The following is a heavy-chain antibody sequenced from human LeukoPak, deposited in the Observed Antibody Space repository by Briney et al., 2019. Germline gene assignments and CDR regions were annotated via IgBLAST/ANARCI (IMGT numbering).Heavy chain of an antibody. CDR1: GFTFSSYS. CDR3: ARRYHWGYYYYGMDV. J-gene: IGHJ6*02. D-gene: IGHD1-1*01. Sequence: GGSLRLSCAASGFTFSSYSMNWVRQAPGKGLEWVSSISSSSSYIYYADSVKGRFTISRDSAKNSLYLQMNSLRAEDTAVYYCARRYHWGYYYYGMDVWGQGTTVTVSS. CDR2: ISSSSSYI. V-gene: IGHV3-21*01.